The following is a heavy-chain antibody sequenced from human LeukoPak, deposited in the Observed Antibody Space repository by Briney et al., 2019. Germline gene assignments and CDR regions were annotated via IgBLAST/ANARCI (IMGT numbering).Heavy chain of an antibody. CDR2: IKQDGSEK. CDR3: ARDQTYFDQGQFDY. CDR1: GFIFSTYW. D-gene: IGHD3-3*01. V-gene: IGHV3-7*01. Sequence: PGGSLRLSCVASGFIFSTYWMSWVRQAPGKGLEWVANIKQDGSEKYFVDSVKGRFTISRDNAKNSLYLQMNSLRAEDTAVYYCARDQTYFDQGQFDYWGQGTLVTVSS. J-gene: IGHJ4*02.